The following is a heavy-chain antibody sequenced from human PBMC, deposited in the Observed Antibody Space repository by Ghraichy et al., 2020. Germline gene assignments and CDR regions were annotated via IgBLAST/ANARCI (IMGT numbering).Heavy chain of an antibody. Sequence: ASVKVSCKASGYTFTSYGINWVRQAPVQGLEWMGWINPNDANTDYAQKLQGRVTLTTDTSTNTAYMDLRSLRSDDTAVYYCARMGEYSSSYHYWGQGTLVTVSS. CDR2: INPNDANT. CDR1: GYTFTSYG. J-gene: IGHJ4*02. CDR3: ARMGEYSSSYHY. V-gene: IGHV1-18*04. D-gene: IGHD6-6*01.